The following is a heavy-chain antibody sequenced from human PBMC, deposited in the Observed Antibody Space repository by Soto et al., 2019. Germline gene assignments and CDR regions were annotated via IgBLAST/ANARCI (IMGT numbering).Heavy chain of an antibody. CDR3: VRIIDTPSGAVIGVDY. CDR1: GYTFSNYG. V-gene: IGHV1-18*01. Sequence: ASVKVSCKASGYTFSNYGMSWVRQAPGKGLEWMGWIAARNGNAILAQTFQGRVSMTIDTSTNTAYLEMRSLRPEDTAMYYCVRIIDTPSGAVIGVDYWGQGALVTVSS. J-gene: IGHJ4*02. D-gene: IGHD4-4*01. CDR2: IAARNGNA.